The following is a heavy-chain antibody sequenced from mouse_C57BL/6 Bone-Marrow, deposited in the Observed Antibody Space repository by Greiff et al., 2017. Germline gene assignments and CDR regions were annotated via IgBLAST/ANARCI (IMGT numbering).Heavy chain of an antibody. V-gene: IGHV5-9*04. CDR2: ISGGGGNT. Sequence: EVKLMESGGGLVKPGGSLKLSCAASGFTFSSYTMSWVRQTPEKRLEWVATISGGGGNTYSPDSVKGRFTISRANAKNTLYLQMSSLRSDDTAVYYCARQGQATDWFAYWGQGTLVTVSA. CDR3: ARQGQATDWFAY. J-gene: IGHJ3*01. CDR1: GFTFSSYT. D-gene: IGHD3-2*02.